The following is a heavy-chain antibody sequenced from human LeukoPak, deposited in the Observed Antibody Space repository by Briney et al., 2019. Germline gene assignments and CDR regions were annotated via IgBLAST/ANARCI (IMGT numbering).Heavy chain of an antibody. CDR1: GGPISSYY. CDR2: IYTSGST. V-gene: IGHV4-4*07. CDR3: ARGTVGATSPFDY. D-gene: IGHD1-26*01. Sequence: SETLSLPRTVSGGPISSYYWGWIRQPPREGLEWIGRIYTSGSTNYNPSLKSRVTMSVDTSKNQFSLKLSSVTAADTAVYYCARGTVGATSPFDYWGQGTLVTVSS. J-gene: IGHJ4*02.